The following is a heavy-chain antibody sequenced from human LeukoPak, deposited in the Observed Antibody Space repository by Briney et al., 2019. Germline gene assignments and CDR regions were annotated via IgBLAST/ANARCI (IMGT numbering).Heavy chain of an antibody. J-gene: IGHJ5*02. D-gene: IGHD6-6*01. V-gene: IGHV3-23*01. Sequence: GGSLRLSCAASGFTFSSYAMNWVRQAPGKGLEWVSAFSGGGGRTYYADSVEGRFTRSRDNSTNTLYLQMNSLRADDTAVYYCAKDSSSSPHWFAPWGQGTLVTVSS. CDR2: FSGGGGRT. CDR1: GFTFSSYA. CDR3: AKDSSSSPHWFAP.